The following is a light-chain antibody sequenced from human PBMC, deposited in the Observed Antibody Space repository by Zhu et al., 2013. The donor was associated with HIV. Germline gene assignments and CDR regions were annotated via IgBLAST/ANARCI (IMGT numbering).Light chain of an antibody. CDR1: QSMSNW. V-gene: IGKV1-5*01. Sequence: DIQMTQSPSTLSASVGDRVTITCRASQSMSNWLAWYQQKPGKVPKLLIYDASILESGVPSRFSGSGSGTEFTLTISSLQPDDFATYYCQEYSGYWTFGQGTKVE. CDR3: QEYSGYWT. J-gene: IGKJ1*01. CDR2: DAS.